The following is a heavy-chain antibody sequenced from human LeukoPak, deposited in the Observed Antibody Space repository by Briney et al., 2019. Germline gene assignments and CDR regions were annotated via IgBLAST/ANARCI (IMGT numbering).Heavy chain of an antibody. J-gene: IGHJ5*02. CDR3: APNLKGGRRPLRWFDP. D-gene: IGHD1-7*01. V-gene: IGHV3-23*01. CDR1: GFTFSSYA. CDR2: ISGSGGST. Sequence: PGGSLRLSCAASGFTFSSYAMSWVRQAPGKGLEWVSAISGSGGSTYYADSVKGRFTISRDNSKNTLYLQMNSLRAEDTAVYYCAPNLKGGRRPLRWFDPWGQGTLVTVSS.